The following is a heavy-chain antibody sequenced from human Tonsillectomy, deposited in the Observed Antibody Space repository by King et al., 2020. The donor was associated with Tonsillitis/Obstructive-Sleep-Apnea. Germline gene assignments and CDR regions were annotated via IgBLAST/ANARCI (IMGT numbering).Heavy chain of an antibody. J-gene: IGHJ4*02. Sequence: QLQESGPGLVKPSETLSLTCTVSGGSISSYYWTWIRQPAGKGLEWIGRVYTSGTTNYNPSLKSRVTMSLDTSKNQFSLKLSSVTAADTAVYYCAGGTQAVAATIDYWGQGTLVTVSS. V-gene: IGHV4-4*07. D-gene: IGHD6-19*01. CDR3: AGGTQAVAATIDY. CDR2: VYTSGTT. CDR1: GGSISSYY.